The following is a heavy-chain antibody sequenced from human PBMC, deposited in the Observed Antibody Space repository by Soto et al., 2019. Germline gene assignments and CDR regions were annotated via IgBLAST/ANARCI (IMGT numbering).Heavy chain of an antibody. V-gene: IGHV4-59*11. CDR2: IYYSGST. Sequence: SETLALSSAVSGGCMSSQEGSWIRQPPGKGLEWIGYIYYSGSTNYNPSLKRRVTISVDTSKNQFSLKLSSVTAADTAVYYCASSRGSGWYEGVYFSDYWGHGILVTGSS. CDR1: GGCMSSQE. J-gene: IGHJ4*01. CDR3: ASSRGSGWYEGVYFSDY. D-gene: IGHD6-19*01.